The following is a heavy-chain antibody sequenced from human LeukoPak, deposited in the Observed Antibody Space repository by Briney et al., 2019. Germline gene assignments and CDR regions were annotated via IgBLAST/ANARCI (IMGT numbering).Heavy chain of an antibody. CDR1: GGSFSGYY. CDR2: INHSGST. Sequence: SETLSLTCAVYGGSFSGYYWSWIRQPPGKRLEWIGEINHSGSTNYNPSLKSRVTISVDTSKNQFSLKLSSVTAADTAVYYCARESVGSDIVVVPAAMHFDYWGQGTLVTVSS. V-gene: IGHV4-34*01. CDR3: ARESVGSDIVVVPAAMHFDY. D-gene: IGHD2-2*01. J-gene: IGHJ4*02.